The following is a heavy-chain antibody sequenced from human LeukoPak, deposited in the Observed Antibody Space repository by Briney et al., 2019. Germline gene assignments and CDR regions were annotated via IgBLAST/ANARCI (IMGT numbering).Heavy chain of an antibody. CDR2: INYDARSR. CDR1: GFRFSSQW. V-gene: IGHV3-74*01. D-gene: IGHD1-1*01. J-gene: IGHJ1*01. CDR3: VRGAGPGTPFD. Sequence: GGSLRLSCAVSGFRFSSQWMTWVRQAPGKGLEWVSSINYDARSRTYADSVKGRLTISRDNAENTLFLQMNSLRVEDSAIYSCVRGAGPGTPFDWGQGILVTVSS.